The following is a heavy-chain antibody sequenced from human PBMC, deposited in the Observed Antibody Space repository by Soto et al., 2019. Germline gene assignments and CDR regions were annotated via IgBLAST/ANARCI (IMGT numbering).Heavy chain of an antibody. CDR3: ARAHCSGGSCYSNWFDP. D-gene: IGHD2-15*01. CDR2: INHSGST. CDR1: GGSFSGYY. Sequence: SETLSLTCAVYGGSFSGYYWSWIRQPPGKGLEWIGEINHSGSTNYNPSLKSRVTISVGTSKNQFSLKLSSVTAADTAVYYCARAHCSGGSCYSNWFDPWGQGTLVTVSS. V-gene: IGHV4-34*01. J-gene: IGHJ5*02.